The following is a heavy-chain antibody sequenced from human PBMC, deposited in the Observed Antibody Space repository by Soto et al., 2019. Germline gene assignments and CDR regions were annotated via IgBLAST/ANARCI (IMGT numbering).Heavy chain of an antibody. CDR3: ARDRDTNIVVVVAAQDYFDY. J-gene: IGHJ4*02. CDR2: IKQDGSEK. D-gene: IGHD2-15*01. Sequence: GGSLRLSCAASGFTFSSYWMSWVRQAPGKGLEWVANIKQDGSEKYYVDSVKGRFTISRDNAKNSLYLQMNSLRAEDTAVYYCARDRDTNIVVVVAAQDYFDYWGQGTLVTVSS. CDR1: GFTFSSYW. V-gene: IGHV3-7*01.